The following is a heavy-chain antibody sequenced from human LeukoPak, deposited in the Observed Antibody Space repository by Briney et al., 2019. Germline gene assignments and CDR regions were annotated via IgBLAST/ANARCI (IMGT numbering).Heavy chain of an antibody. D-gene: IGHD6-19*01. V-gene: IGHV3-9*01. J-gene: IGHJ4*02. Sequence: TGGSLRLSCAASGFTFDDYAMHWVRQAPGKGLEWVSGISWNSGSIGYADSVKGRFTISRDNAKNTVHLQMNSLRVEDTAVYYCAKGAVPPDFWGQGTLVTVSS. CDR2: ISWNSGSI. CDR3: AKGAVPPDF. CDR1: GFTFDDYA.